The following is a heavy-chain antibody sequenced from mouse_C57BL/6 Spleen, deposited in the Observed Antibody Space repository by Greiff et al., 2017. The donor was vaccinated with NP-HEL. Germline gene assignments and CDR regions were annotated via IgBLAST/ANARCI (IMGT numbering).Heavy chain of an antibody. CDR2: INPNNGGT. CDR1: GYTFTDYN. D-gene: IGHD4-1*01. Sequence: EVQLQQSGPELVKPGASVKIPCKASGYTFTDYNMDWVKQSHGKSLEWIGDINPNNGGTIYNQKFKGKATLTVDKSSSTAYMELRSLTSEDTAVYYCARLRLAYYAMDYWGQGTSVTVSS. J-gene: IGHJ4*01. V-gene: IGHV1-18*01. CDR3: ARLRLAYYAMDY.